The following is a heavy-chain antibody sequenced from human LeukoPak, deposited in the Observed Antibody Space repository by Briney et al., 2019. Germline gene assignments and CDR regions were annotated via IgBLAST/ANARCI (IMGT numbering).Heavy chain of an antibody. D-gene: IGHD5-18*01. Sequence: GASVKVSCKASGYTFTSYGISWVRQAPGQGLEWMGWISAYNGNTNYAQKLQGRVTMTTDTSTSTAYMELRSLRSDDTAVYYCARGYSYGSDYYYGMDVWGQGTTVTVSS. CDR1: GYTFTSYG. CDR2: ISAYNGNT. V-gene: IGHV1-18*01. J-gene: IGHJ6*02. CDR3: ARGYSYGSDYYYGMDV.